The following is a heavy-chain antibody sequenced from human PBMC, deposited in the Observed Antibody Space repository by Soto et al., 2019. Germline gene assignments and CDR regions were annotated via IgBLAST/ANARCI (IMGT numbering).Heavy chain of an antibody. CDR3: ATKEGNNWSFDY. CDR2: INHGGST. Sequence: QVRLHQWGAGLLKPSETLSLTCAVYGGSFSGYYWSWIRQPPGKGLEWIGEINHGGSTNYNSSLNSRVTISIDTSKNHFSLKLTSVTAADTSLYYCATKEGNNWSFDYWGQGTLVTVSS. D-gene: IGHD1-1*01. J-gene: IGHJ4*02. V-gene: IGHV4-34*01. CDR1: GGSFSGYY.